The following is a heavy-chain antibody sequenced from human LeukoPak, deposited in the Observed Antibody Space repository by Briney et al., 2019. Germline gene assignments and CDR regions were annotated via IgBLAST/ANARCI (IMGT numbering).Heavy chain of an antibody. CDR1: GGSISSSTYY. V-gene: IGHV4-39*07. CDR3: AREGPDYGGAAD. Sequence: SETLSLTCTVSGGSISSSTYYWGWIRQPPGKGLEWIGSIYYSGSTYYNPSLKSRVTISVDTSKNQFSLKVSSVTAADTAVYYCAREGPDYGGAADWGLGTLVTVSS. CDR2: IYYSGST. D-gene: IGHD4-23*01. J-gene: IGHJ4*02.